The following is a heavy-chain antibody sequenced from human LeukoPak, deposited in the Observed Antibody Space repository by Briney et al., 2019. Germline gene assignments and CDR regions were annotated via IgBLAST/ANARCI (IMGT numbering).Heavy chain of an antibody. D-gene: IGHD3-10*01. J-gene: IGHJ4*02. CDR2: IYYSGST. CDR3: ARRGDRRELDY. Sequence: PSETLSLTCTVSGGSISSYYWSWIRQPPGKGLEWIGYIYYSGSTNYNPSLKSRVTISVDTSKNQFSLKLSSVTAADTAVYYCARRGDRRELDYWGQGTLVTVSS. CDR1: GGSISSYY. V-gene: IGHV4-59*08.